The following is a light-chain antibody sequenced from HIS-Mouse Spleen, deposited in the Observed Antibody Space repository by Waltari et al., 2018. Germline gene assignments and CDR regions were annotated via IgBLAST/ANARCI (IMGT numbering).Light chain of an antibody. CDR2: GKN. V-gene: IGLV3-19*01. CDR1: RLRRYY. J-gene: IGLJ3*02. CDR3: NSRDSSGNHWV. Sequence: SSELTQDPAVSVALGQTVRITCQGDRLRRYYASWYPQKPGQAPVLVIYGKNNRPSGIPDRFSGSSSGNTASLTITGAQAEDEADYYCNSRDSSGNHWVFGGGTKLTVL.